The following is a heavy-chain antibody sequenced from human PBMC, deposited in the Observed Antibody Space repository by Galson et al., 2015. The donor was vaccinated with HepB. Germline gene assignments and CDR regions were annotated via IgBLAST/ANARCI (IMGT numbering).Heavy chain of an antibody. CDR2: IDSDGSST. D-gene: IGHD6-19*01. CDR1: GFTFSSYW. CDR3: ERERYSSHDYIDY. V-gene: IGHV3-74*01. Sequence: SLRLSCAASGFTFSSYWMHWVRQAPGKGLVWVSRIDSDGSSTSYADSVKGRIIICKDNAKNTLYLQMNSMRAEDTAVSYCERERYSSHDYIDYWGQGTLVTVSS. J-gene: IGHJ4*02.